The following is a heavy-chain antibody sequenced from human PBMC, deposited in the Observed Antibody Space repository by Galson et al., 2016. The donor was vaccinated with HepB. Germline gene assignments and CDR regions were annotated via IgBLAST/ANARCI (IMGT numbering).Heavy chain of an antibody. CDR3: ARGVYAFWSGYPDP. D-gene: IGHD3-3*01. CDR1: GGSISSYY. J-gene: IGHJ5*02. CDR2: IYYTGST. V-gene: IGHV4-59*01. Sequence: SETLSLTCTVSGGSISSYYWSWIRQPPGKGLEWIGYIYYTGSTNYNPSLKSRVTISVDTSKSQLSLKLSSVTAADTAVYSCARGVYAFWSGYPDPWGQGTLVTVSS.